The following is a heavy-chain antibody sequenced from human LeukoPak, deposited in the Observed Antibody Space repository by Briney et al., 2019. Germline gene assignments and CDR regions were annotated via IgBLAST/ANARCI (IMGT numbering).Heavy chain of an antibody. D-gene: IGHD2-15*01. Sequence: PSQTLSLTCTVSGGSISSYYWSWIRQPAGKGLEWIGRIYTSGSTNYNPSLKSRVTMSVDTSKNQFSLKLSSVTAADTAVYYCAREDIVVVVAAIGRQYYFDYWGQGTLVTVSS. CDR2: IYTSGST. V-gene: IGHV4-4*07. CDR3: AREDIVVVVAAIGRQYYFDY. J-gene: IGHJ4*02. CDR1: GGSISSYY.